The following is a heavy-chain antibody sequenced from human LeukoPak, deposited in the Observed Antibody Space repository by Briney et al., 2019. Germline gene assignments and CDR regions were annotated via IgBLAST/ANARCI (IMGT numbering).Heavy chain of an antibody. D-gene: IGHD6-25*01. Sequence: GGSLRLSCEASGFTFSSYWMHWVRQAPGKGLVWVSRINTDGSSTTYADSVKGRFTISRDNAKNTLYPQMNTLRAEDTAVYYCVSPTAGWGQGTLVTVSS. CDR2: INTDGSST. CDR3: VSPTAG. J-gene: IGHJ4*02. V-gene: IGHV3-74*01. CDR1: GFTFSSYW.